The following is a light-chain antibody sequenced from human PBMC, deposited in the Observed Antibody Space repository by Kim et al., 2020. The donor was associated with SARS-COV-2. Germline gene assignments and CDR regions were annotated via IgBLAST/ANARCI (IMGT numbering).Light chain of an antibody. CDR1: QSVSSSY. CDR2: GAS. V-gene: IGKV3-20*01. CDR3: QQYGSSPKT. Sequence: SPGERATLSCRASQSVSSSYLAWYQQKPGQAPRLLNYGASSRATGIPDRFSGSGYGTDFTLTISRLEPEDFAVYYCQQYGSSPKTFGQGTKVDIK. J-gene: IGKJ1*01.